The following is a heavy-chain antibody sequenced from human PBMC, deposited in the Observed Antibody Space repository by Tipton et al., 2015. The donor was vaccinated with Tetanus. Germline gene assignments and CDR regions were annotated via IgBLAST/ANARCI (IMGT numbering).Heavy chain of an antibody. CDR2: INRDGSDK. V-gene: IGHV3-7*01. Sequence: SLRLSCAASGFTFITSWMTWVRQAPGKGLEWVANINRDGSDKYYADSVKGRFTISRDEAKNSLYLQMSSLRVGDTAVYYCARDRGEDWTNFYYMDVWGKGATVTVSS. D-gene: IGHD3/OR15-3a*01. CDR3: ARDRGEDWTNFYYMDV. J-gene: IGHJ6*03. CDR1: GFTFITSW.